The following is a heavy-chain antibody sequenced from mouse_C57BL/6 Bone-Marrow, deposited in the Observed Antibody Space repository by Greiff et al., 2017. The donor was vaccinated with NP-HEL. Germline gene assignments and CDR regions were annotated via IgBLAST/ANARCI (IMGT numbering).Heavy chain of an antibody. J-gene: IGHJ3*01. Sequence: QVQLQQPGAELVMPGASVKLSCKASGYTFTSYWMHWVKQRPGQGLEWIGEIDPSDSYTNYNQKFKGKSTLTVDKSSSTAYMKLSRLTSEDSAVYYCAREGYYYGSSAWFAYWGQGTLVTVSA. D-gene: IGHD1-1*01. V-gene: IGHV1-69*01. CDR3: AREGYYYGSSAWFAY. CDR2: IDPSDSYT. CDR1: GYTFTSYW.